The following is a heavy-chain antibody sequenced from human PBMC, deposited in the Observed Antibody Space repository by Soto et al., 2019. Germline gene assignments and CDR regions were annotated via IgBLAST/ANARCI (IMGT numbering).Heavy chain of an antibody. J-gene: IGHJ6*03. D-gene: IGHD4-4*01. CDR1: GGSISSGGYY. CDR2: IYYSGST. CDR3: ARDLRTTVTQKSDYYYDYIDV. Sequence: SETLSLTCTVSGGSISSGGYYWSWIRQHPGKGLEWIGYIYYSGSTYYNPSLKSRVTISVDTSKNQFSLKLSSVTAADTAVYYCARDLRTTVTQKSDYYYDYIDVWGKRSTVTV. V-gene: IGHV4-31*03.